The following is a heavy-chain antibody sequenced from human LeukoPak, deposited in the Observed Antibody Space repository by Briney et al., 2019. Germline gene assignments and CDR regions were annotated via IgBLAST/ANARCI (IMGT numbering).Heavy chain of an antibody. Sequence: AGGSLRLSRAASGFTFSDYYMSWIRQAPGKGLEWVSYISSSGSTIYYADSVKGRFTISRDNAKNSLYLQMNSLRAEDTAVYYCAREGEHFGVRYYYYMDVWGKGTTVTVSS. CDR3: AREGEHFGVRYYYYMDV. D-gene: IGHD3-10*01. CDR2: ISSSGSTI. V-gene: IGHV3-11*01. CDR1: GFTFSDYY. J-gene: IGHJ6*03.